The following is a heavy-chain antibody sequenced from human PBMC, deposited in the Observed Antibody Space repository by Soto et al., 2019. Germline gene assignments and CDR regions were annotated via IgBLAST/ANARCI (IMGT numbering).Heavy chain of an antibody. Sequence: XESLKISCKGSGYSFTSYWIGWVRQMPGKGLEWMGIIYPGDSDTRYSPSFQGQVTISADKSISTAYLQWSSLKASDTAMYYCAGTSSSSRFYYYGMDVWGQGTTVTVSS. D-gene: IGHD6-6*01. J-gene: IGHJ6*02. CDR1: GYSFTSYW. CDR2: IYPGDSDT. CDR3: AGTSSSSRFYYYGMDV. V-gene: IGHV5-51*01.